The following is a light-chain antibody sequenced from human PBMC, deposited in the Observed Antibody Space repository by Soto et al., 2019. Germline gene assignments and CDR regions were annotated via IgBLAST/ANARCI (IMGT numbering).Light chain of an antibody. CDR3: QQFAISTT. J-gene: IGKJ1*01. CDR2: DAS. V-gene: IGKV1-5*01. Sequence: IQMTQSPSTLSASVGDRVTITCRASHNIERWMAWYQQKPGKAPSLLIFDASTLHSGVPSRFSGSGSGTDFTLTISSLQPDAFATYYCQQFAISTTFGQGIKVEIX. CDR1: HNIERW.